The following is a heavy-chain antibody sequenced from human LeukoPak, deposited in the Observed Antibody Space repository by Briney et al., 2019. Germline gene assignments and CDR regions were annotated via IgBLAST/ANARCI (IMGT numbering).Heavy chain of an antibody. D-gene: IGHD1-20*01. CDR2: IRDSGGST. CDR1: GFSFSTYA. V-gene: IGHV3-23*01. Sequence: GGSLRLSCAASGFSFSTYAMTWVRQAPGKGLGWVSAIRDSGGSTYYADSVKGRFTISRDNSKSTLFLQMNSLRVEDTAIYYCAKRTDNWNIGGPFDYWGQGTLVTVSS. CDR3: AKRTDNWNIGGPFDY. J-gene: IGHJ4*02.